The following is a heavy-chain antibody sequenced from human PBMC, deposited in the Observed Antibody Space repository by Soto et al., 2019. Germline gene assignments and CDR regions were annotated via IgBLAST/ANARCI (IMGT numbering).Heavy chain of an antibody. CDR2: MYNTGST. J-gene: IGHJ6*02. CDR3: ARDLWGYCGADCYPLDV. V-gene: IGHV4-59*01. Sequence: SETLSLTCTVSGGSISSYYWSWIRQPPGKGLEWIGYMYNTGSTIYNPSLKSRVTISVDTSKNQFSLKLNSVTAADTAVYYCARDLWGYCGADCYPLDVWGQGTTVTV. D-gene: IGHD2-21*02. CDR1: GGSISSYY.